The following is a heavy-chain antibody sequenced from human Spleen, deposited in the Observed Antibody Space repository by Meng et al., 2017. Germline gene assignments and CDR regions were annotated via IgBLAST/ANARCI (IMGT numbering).Heavy chain of an antibody. CDR1: GFTFSSYN. J-gene: IGHJ4*02. CDR3: ARGAVSSQND. Sequence: GESLKISCAASGFTFSSYNMHWVRQTPGEGLVWVSRINTDASSTTYADSVKGRFTISRDDAKNTVYLQMNSLRAEDTAVYYCARGAVSSQNDWGQGTLVTVSS. CDR2: INTDASST. V-gene: IGHV3-74*03. D-gene: IGHD5/OR15-5a*01.